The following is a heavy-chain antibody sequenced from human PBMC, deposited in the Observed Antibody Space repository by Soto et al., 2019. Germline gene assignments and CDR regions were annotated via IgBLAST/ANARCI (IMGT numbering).Heavy chain of an antibody. CDR2: ISHDGSKK. CDR3: ARENSVTHFDY. Sequence: GGSLRLSCAASEFTFDKYYMTWVRQAPGKGLEWVAVISHDGSKKYYAGSVKGRFTISRDKSEHTVFLQMTGLRADDTAVYYCARENSVTHFDYWGEGTLVTVS. J-gene: IGHJ4*02. V-gene: IGHV3-30-3*01. D-gene: IGHD2-21*02. CDR1: EFTFDKYY.